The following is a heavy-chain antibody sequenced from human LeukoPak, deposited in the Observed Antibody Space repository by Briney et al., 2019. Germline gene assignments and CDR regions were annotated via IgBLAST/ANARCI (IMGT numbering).Heavy chain of an antibody. CDR3: AKDLKTGTTGSAFDI. V-gene: IGHV3-NL1*01. D-gene: IGHD1-1*01. J-gene: IGHJ3*02. Sequence: SGGSLRLSCAASGFTFSSSAMNWVRQAPGKGLEWVSSINQGASHIYYADSVKGRFTISRDNSKNTLYLQMNSLRAEDTAVYYCAKDLKTGTTGSAFDIWGQGTMVTVSS. CDR2: INQGASHI. CDR1: GFTFSSSA.